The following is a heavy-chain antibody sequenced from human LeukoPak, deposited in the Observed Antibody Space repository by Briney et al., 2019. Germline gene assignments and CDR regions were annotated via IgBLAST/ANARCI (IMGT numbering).Heavy chain of an antibody. CDR1: GYTVTSCY. J-gene: IGHJ4*02. D-gene: IGHD6-19*01. CDR3: ARDLGSGWYTVDY. Sequence: ASVKVSCKTSGYTVTSCYIHWVRQPPRQGLEWLGLINPGGGVTSYAQRFQGRITVTMDASTSTVYMELSGLISEDTAIYYCARDLGSGWYTVDYWGQGTQVTVSS. V-gene: IGHV1-46*01. CDR2: INPGGGVT.